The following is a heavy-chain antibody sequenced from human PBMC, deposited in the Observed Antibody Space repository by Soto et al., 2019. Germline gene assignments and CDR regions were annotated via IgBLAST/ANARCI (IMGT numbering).Heavy chain of an antibody. CDR1: GGTFSSYA. CDR2: IIPIFGTA. CDR3: AKMFEYSSSSGWFDP. J-gene: IGHJ5*02. V-gene: IGHV1-69*13. Sequence: SVKVSCKASGGTFSSYAISWVRQAPGQGLEWMGGIIPIFGTANYAQKFQGRVTITADESTSTAYMELSSLRSEDTAVYYCAKMFEYSSSSGWFDPWGQGTLVTVSS. D-gene: IGHD6-6*01.